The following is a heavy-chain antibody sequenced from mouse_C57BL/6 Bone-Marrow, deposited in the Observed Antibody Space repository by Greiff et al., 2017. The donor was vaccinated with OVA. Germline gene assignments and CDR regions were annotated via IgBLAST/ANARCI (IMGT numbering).Heavy chain of an antibody. V-gene: IGHV2-9-1*01. J-gene: IGHJ2*01. CDR2: IWTGGGT. CDR1: GFSLTSYA. CDR3: ARNVYSNYDYFDY. D-gene: IGHD2-5*01. Sequence: VQLQQSGPGLVAPSQSLSITCTVSGFSLTSYAISWVRQPPGKGLEWLGVIWTGGGTNYNSALNSSLSISKDNSKSQVFLKMNSLQTDDTARYYCARNVYSNYDYFDYWGQGTTLTVSS.